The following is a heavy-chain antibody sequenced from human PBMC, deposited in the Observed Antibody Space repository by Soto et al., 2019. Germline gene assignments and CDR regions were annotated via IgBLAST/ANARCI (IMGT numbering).Heavy chain of an antibody. V-gene: IGHV4-31*03. J-gene: IGHJ4*02. CDR2: IYYSGST. CDR3: ARGLYYYDSSGYVDY. D-gene: IGHD3-22*01. Sequence: QVQLQESGPRLVKPLQTLSLTCTVSGGSISSGGYYWSWIRQHPGKGLEWIGYIYYSGSTYYNPSLKSRVTISVDTSKIQFSLKLSSVTAADKAVYYCARGLYYYDSSGYVDYWGQGTLVTVSS. CDR1: GGSISSGGYY.